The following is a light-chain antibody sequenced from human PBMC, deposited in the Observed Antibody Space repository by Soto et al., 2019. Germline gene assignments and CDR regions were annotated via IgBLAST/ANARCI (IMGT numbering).Light chain of an antibody. V-gene: IGLV2-14*03. CDR1: STDVGGYNY. J-gene: IGLJ1*01. CDR2: DVS. CDR3: SSYTSSRTYV. Sequence: QSALTQPASVSGSPGQSTTISCTGTSTDVGGYNYVSWYQQHPGKAPKLMIYDVSNRPSGVSNRFSGSKSGNTASLTISGLQAEDEADYYCSSYTSSRTYVFGTGTKVTVL.